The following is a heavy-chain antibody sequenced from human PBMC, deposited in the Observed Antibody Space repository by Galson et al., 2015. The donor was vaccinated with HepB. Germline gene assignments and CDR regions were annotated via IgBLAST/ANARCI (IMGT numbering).Heavy chain of an antibody. CDR3: TTGPTYYDFWSVSYYYYGMDV. CDR1: GFTFSNAW. V-gene: IGHV3-15*01. CDR2: IKSKTDGGTT. Sequence: LRLSCAASGFTFSNAWMSWVRQAPGKGLEWVGRIKSKTDGGTTDYAAPVKGRFTISRDDSKNTLYLQMNSLKTGDTAVYYCTTGPTYYDFWSVSYYYYGMDVWGQGTTVTVSS. J-gene: IGHJ6*02. D-gene: IGHD3-3*01.